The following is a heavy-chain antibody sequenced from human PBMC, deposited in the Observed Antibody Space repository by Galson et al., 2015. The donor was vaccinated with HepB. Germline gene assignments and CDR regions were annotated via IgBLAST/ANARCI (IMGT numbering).Heavy chain of an antibody. J-gene: IGHJ6*03. D-gene: IGHD6-6*01. CDR2: IRSKAYGGTT. CDR1: GFTIGDYA. CDR3: TRDAEYSSSWIYYYYYMDV. Sequence: SLRLSCAVSGFTIGDYAMSWFRQAPGKGLEWVGFIRSKAYGGTTEYAASVKGRFTISRDDSKSIAYLQMNSLKTEDTAVYYCTRDAEYSSSWIYYYYYMDVWGKGTTVTVSS. V-gene: IGHV3-49*03.